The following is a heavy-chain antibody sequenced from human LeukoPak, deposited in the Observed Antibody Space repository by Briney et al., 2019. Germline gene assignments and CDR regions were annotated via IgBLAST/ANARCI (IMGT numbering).Heavy chain of an antibody. J-gene: IGHJ3*02. Sequence: ASVKVSCKASGYTFTSYGISWVRRAPGQGLEWMGWISAYNGNTNYAQKLQGRVTMTTDTSTSTAYMELRSLRSDDTAVYYCARDLSAYDSSGYYYFDAFDIWGQGTMVTVSS. V-gene: IGHV1-18*01. CDR2: ISAYNGNT. CDR1: GYTFTSYG. D-gene: IGHD3-22*01. CDR3: ARDLSAYDSSGYYYFDAFDI.